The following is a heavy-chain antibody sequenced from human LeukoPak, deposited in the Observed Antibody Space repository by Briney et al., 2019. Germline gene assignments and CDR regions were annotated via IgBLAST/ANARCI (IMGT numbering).Heavy chain of an antibody. CDR2: IYYSGST. Sequence: SETLSLTCTVSGGSISSSSYYWGWIRQPPGKGLEWIGSIYYSGSTCYNPSLKSRVTISVDTSKNQFSLKLSSVTAADTAVYYCARGVSRGYSYGRYYMDVWGKGTTVTVSS. V-gene: IGHV4-39*07. CDR1: GGSISSSSYY. D-gene: IGHD5-18*01. CDR3: ARGVSRGYSYGRYYMDV. J-gene: IGHJ6*03.